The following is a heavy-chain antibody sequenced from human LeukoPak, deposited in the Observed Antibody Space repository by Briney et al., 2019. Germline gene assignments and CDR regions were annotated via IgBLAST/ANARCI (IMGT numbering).Heavy chain of an antibody. Sequence: GGSLRLSCAASGFTFSSIAMSWVRQAPGKGLEWVSTISGSGGTPYYADSVGGRFTISRDNSKNTLGLQMNSLRVDDTAIYYCIPRGILHSWGQGTLVTVSS. V-gene: IGHV3-23*01. CDR3: IPRGILHS. D-gene: IGHD3-16*01. J-gene: IGHJ5*02. CDR1: GFTFSSIA. CDR2: ISGSGGTP.